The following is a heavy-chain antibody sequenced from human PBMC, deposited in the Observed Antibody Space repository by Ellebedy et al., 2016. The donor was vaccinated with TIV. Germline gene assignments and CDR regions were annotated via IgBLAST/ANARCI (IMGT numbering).Heavy chain of an antibody. J-gene: IGHJ4*02. Sequence: GGSLRLSXEASGSTLSRYAMNWVRQAPGKGLEWVSYISISSSNIHYAESVKGRFTISRDNAKNSLYLQMNSLRDEDTAVYYCTRNLGHYLLSDWGQGSLVTVSS. CDR1: GSTLSRYA. V-gene: IGHV3-48*02. CDR2: ISISSSNI. D-gene: IGHD2-15*01. CDR3: TRNLGHYLLSD.